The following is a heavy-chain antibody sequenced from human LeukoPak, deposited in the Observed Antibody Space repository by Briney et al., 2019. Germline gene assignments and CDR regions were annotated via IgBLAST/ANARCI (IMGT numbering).Heavy chain of an antibody. CDR3: ARDTPPSSFDI. CDR1: GGSISSYY. Sequence: SETLSLTCTVSGGSISSYYWSWIRQPPGKGLEWIGYIYYSGSTNYNPSLKSRVIISVDTSKNQFSLKLTSVTAADTAVYYCARDTPPSSFDIWGQGTMVTVSS. V-gene: IGHV4-59*01. CDR2: IYYSGST. J-gene: IGHJ3*02.